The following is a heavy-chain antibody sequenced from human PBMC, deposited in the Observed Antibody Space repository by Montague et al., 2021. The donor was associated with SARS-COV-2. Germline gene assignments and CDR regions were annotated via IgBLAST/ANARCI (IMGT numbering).Heavy chain of an antibody. CDR1: GGSFSGYY. D-gene: IGHD2-2*01. Sequence: SETLFLTCAVYGGSFSGYYWSWIRQPPGKGLEWIGEINHSGSTXXXPSXXXRVTISVDTSKSQFSLKLSSVTAADTAVYYCTREGYQVLWSDYYYYGMDVWGQGTTVTVSS. CDR2: INHSGST. V-gene: IGHV4-34*01. J-gene: IGHJ6*02. CDR3: TREGYQVLWSDYYYYGMDV.